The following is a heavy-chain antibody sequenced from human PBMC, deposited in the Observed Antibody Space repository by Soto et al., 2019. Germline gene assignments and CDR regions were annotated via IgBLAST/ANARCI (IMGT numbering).Heavy chain of an antibody. J-gene: IGHJ6*02. Sequence: QVQVVQSGAAVRKPGSSVKVSCKASGFTFSNSIIAWVRQAPGQGLEWMGGINPIFGTSNYAQKFKGKVTITADTSTNAASMEMSKLRSEDTAVYYGARASSNGHIGQCVYRGMDILGQGTTVTVYS. CDR3: ARASSNGHIGQCVYRGMDI. CDR1: GFTFSNSI. CDR2: INPIFGTS. D-gene: IGHD3-10*01. V-gene: IGHV1-69*06.